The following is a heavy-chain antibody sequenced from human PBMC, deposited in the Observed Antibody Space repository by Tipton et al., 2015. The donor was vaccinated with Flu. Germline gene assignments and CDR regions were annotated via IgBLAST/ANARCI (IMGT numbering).Heavy chain of an antibody. CDR2: IYPGDSDI. CDR3: ARRQPGCCSSSGCHPYFYGMDV. Sequence: QLVQSGAEVKKPGESLKISCKGSGYSFPTYWIGWVRQMPGKGLAWMGIIYPGDSDIRYSPSFQGQVTISADKSISTPYLQWSSLRASDTAMYYWARRQPGCCSSSGCHPYFYGMDVLGQGTTVAVSS. V-gene: IGHV5-51*01. CDR1: GYSFPTYW. D-gene: IGHD2-2*01. J-gene: IGHJ6*02.